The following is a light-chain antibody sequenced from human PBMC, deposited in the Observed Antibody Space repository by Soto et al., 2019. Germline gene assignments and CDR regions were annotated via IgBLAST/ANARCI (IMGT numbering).Light chain of an antibody. CDR3: MNENAWPCQ. V-gene: IGKV2-30*01. CDR2: TGS. J-gene: IGKJ1*01. CDR1: ESLVGSLTD. Sequence: DVVMTQSPLSLPVTLGQPASISCRSSESLVGSLTDLTWFQQRPGQPPRRLIYTGSERDSGVPARFSGSGSGASFTLKISRGEAEEVGVYYCMNENAWPCQFGQGTKVEIK.